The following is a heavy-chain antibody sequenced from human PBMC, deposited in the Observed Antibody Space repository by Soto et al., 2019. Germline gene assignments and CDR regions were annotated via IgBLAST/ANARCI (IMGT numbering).Heavy chain of an antibody. V-gene: IGHV1-18*01. CDR3: ARDRQYYYDSSAYPGFDS. Sequence: QVQLVQSGAEVKKPGASVKVSCKASGYTFTNYGFSWVRQAPGQGLEWMGWISAYNGNTNYAPKPQGRVTLTTDTDTSTAYMELRSLRSNDTAVYYCARDRQYYYDSSAYPGFDSWGQGKLVTVSS. CDR2: ISAYNGNT. D-gene: IGHD3-22*01. CDR1: GYTFTNYG. J-gene: IGHJ4*02.